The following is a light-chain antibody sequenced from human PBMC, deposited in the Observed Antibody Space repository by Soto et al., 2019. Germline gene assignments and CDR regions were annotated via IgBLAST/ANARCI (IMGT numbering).Light chain of an antibody. CDR2: DAS. Sequence: DIQMTQSPSTLSASVGDRVTITCRASQRINNWVAWYQQKPGKAPKVLIYDASTLDSGVPSRFSGSGSGTEFTLTIDTLKPDDFATYYCQRYNAFSQTFGQGTMVEI. V-gene: IGKV1-5*01. CDR1: QRINNW. CDR3: QRYNAFSQT. J-gene: IGKJ1*01.